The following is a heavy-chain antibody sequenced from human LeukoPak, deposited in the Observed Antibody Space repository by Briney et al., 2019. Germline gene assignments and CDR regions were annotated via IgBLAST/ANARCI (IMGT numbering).Heavy chain of an antibody. D-gene: IGHD3-9*01. CDR3: ARQGYDILTGYLFDY. V-gene: IGHV2-5*02. J-gene: IGHJ4*02. CDR2: IYWDDDK. CDR1: GFSLSTSGVG. Sequence: SGPTLVKPTQTLTLTCTFSGFSLSTSGVGVGWIRQPPGKALEWLALIYWDDDKRYSPSLKSRLTITKDTSKNQVVLTMTNMDPVDTATYYCARQGYDILTGYLFDYWGQGTLVTVSS.